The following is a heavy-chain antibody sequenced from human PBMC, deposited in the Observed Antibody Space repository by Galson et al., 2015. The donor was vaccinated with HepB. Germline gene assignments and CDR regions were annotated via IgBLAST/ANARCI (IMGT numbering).Heavy chain of an antibody. D-gene: IGHD6-13*01. J-gene: IGHJ4*02. V-gene: IGHV3-9*01. CDR1: GFTFDDYA. CDR2: ISWNSGSI. Sequence: SLRLSCAASGFTFDDYAMHWVRQAPRKGLEWVSGISWNSGSIGYADSVKGRFTISRDNAKNSLYLQMNSLRAEDTALYYCAKADSWHGPTFDYWGQGTLVTVSS. CDR3: AKADSWHGPTFDY.